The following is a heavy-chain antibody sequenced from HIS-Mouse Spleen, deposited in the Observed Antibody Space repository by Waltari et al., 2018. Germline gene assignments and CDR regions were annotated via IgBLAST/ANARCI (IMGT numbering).Heavy chain of an antibody. J-gene: IGHJ5*02. D-gene: IGHD3-3*01. CDR1: SYSFTSYW. CDR3: ARLGYYDFWSGYYSGWFDP. V-gene: IGHV5-51*03. CDR2: IYPCDSDT. Sequence: EVQLVQSGPEVKKPGESRKISCKGSSYSFTSYWNVWLRQVPGIGLEWMGIIYPCDSDTRYSPSFQGQVTISADKSISTAYLQWSSLKASDTAMYYCARLGYYDFWSGYYSGWFDPWGQGTLVTVSS.